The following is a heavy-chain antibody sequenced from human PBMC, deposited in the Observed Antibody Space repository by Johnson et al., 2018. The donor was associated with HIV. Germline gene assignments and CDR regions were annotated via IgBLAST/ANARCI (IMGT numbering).Heavy chain of an antibody. CDR1: GFIFDDYA. V-gene: IGHV3-9*01. CDR3: ARGRGLQFLEWPTGLWSAFDI. CDR2: ISWNSGSI. D-gene: IGHD3-3*01. J-gene: IGHJ3*02. Sequence: QLVESGGGLVQPGRSLRLSCAASGFIFDDYAMHWVRQAPGKGLEWVSGISWNSGSIGYADSVKGRFTISRDNAKNSLYLQMNTLRAEDTAVYYCARGRGLQFLEWPTGLWSAFDIWGQGTMVTVSS.